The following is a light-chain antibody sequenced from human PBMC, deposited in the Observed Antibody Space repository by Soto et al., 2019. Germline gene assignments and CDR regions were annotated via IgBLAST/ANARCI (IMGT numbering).Light chain of an antibody. CDR1: QSVSNN. CDR3: KHSGDFRCT. J-gene: IGKJ1*01. CDR2: GAS. Sequence: AAVSLSQEERATLSCRASQSVSNNLAWYQQKAGQAPRLLIYGASTRATGIPDRFSGRGFGTDFTLTISRLEPEDVAGYCCKHSGDFRCTFGQGAMVDIK. V-gene: IGKV3-20*01.